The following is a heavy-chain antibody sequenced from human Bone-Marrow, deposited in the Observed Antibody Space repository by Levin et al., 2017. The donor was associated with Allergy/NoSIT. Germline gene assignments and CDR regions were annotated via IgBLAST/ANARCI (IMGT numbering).Heavy chain of an antibody. D-gene: IGHD1-1*01. V-gene: IGHV3-23*01. CDR3: ARHLLDSDNPWY. J-gene: IGHJ4*02. CDR1: GFTFSSYA. CDR2: VSGSATDT. Sequence: GGSLRLSCAASGFTFSSYAMSWVRQAPGKGLEWVAAVSGSATDTYYAESVKGRFTSSRDNSKNTVYLQMNNLRAEDTAVYYCARHLLDSDNPWYWGQGTLVTVSS.